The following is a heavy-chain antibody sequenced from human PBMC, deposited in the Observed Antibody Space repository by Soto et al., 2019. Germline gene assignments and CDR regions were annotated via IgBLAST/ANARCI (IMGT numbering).Heavy chain of an antibody. D-gene: IGHD5-12*01. V-gene: IGHV3-7*01. J-gene: IGHJ4*02. CDR1: GFTFGSYW. Sequence: EVQLVESGGGLVQPGGSLRLSCAVSGFTFGSYWMNWVRLIPGKGLEWVAYIKPDGSATYYVDSVKGRFTISRDNAKNSLDLQMNSLRVEDTSVYYCARAGYCGPGYYYYFDYWGQGTLVTVSS. CDR2: IKPDGSAT. CDR3: ARAGYCGPGYYYYFDY.